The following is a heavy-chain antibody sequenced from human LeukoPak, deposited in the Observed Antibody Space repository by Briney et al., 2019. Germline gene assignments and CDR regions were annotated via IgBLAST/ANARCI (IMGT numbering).Heavy chain of an antibody. Sequence: ASVKVSCKASGYTFTNYAIHWVRQAPGQRLEWMGWINAGNGNTKYSQKLQGRVTITRDTSATTAYMELSSLRSEDTPVYYCARDYCSSTSCLVDGMDAWDKGTTVTVSS. V-gene: IGHV1-3*01. D-gene: IGHD2-2*01. CDR3: ARDYCSSTSCLVDGMDA. J-gene: IGHJ6*04. CDR1: GYTFTNYA. CDR2: INAGNGNT.